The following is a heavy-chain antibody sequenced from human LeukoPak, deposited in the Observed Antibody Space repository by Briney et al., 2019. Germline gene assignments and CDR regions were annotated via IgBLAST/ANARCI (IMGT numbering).Heavy chain of an antibody. V-gene: IGHV4-4*02. CDR1: GGSISSSHW. J-gene: IGHJ5*02. D-gene: IGHD2-2*01. CDR2: IDHSGST. CDR3: ARVHKFCSGTSCYRFDP. Sequence: SETLSLTCAVSGGSISSSHWWSWVRQPPGKGLEWIGEIDHSGSTKYNPSLKSRVTISVDKSKNQFSLRLSSVTAADTAVYYCARVHKFCSGTSCYRFDPWGQGTLVTVSS.